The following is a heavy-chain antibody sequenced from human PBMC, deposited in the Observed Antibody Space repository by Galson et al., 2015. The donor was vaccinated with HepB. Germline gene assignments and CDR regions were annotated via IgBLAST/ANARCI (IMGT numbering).Heavy chain of an antibody. V-gene: IGHV3-48*04. CDR3: ATTPFGSGAYWTFDM. Sequence: SLRLSCAASGLAFTTKSMNWVRQAPGKGLQWVSYISTTGDNIHYADSVKGRFTIARDNAKNSLFLQMDSLQAEDTAVYYCATTPFGSGAYWTFDMWGQGTLVTVSS. J-gene: IGHJ3*02. CDR2: ISTTGDNI. D-gene: IGHD2-15*01. CDR1: GLAFTTKS.